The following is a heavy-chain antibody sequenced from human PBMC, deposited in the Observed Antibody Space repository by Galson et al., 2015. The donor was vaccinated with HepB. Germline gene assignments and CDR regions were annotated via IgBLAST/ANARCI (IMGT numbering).Heavy chain of an antibody. Sequence: SETLSLTCIVTGGSISNRSDSWGWIRQPPGRGLEWIGNNPYSGSTYYNLSPTRRVTISVDTAKNHFSLNVNSMTAADTAIYYCARLPGDFSDSSVTYPDVWGKWTTVTVSA. J-gene: IGHJ6*04. CDR3: ARLPGDFSDSSVTYPDV. CDR2: NPYSGST. D-gene: IGHD3-3*01. CDR1: GGSISNRSDS. V-gene: IGHV4-39*02.